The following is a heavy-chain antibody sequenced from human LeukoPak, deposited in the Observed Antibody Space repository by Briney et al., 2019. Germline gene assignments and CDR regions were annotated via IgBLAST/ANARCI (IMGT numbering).Heavy chain of an antibody. V-gene: IGHV4-34*01. J-gene: IGHJ3*02. CDR3: ARVDDYGVMGDDAFDI. Sequence: PETLSLTCAVYGGSFSGYYWSWIRQPPGKGLEWIGEINHSGSTNYNPSLKSRVTISVDTSKNQFSLKLSSVTAADTAVYYCARVDDYGVMGDDAFDIWGQGTMVTVSS. D-gene: IGHD4-17*01. CDR2: INHSGST. CDR1: GGSFSGYY.